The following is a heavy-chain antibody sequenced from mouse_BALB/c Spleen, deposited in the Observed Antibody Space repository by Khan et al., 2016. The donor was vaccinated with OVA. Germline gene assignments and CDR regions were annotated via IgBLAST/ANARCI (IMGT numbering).Heavy chain of an antibody. J-gene: IGHJ3*01. CDR2: INPSSGGT. CDR3: SRSGYGSFAY. V-gene: IGHV1S81*02. D-gene: IGHD2-2*01. Sequence: QVRLQQSGAELVKPGASVRLFCKASGYTFTSYYLYWVKQRPGQGLEWIGDINPSSGGTNFNEKFKSKATLTVDKSSSTAYIQLNSLTSEDSAVYYCSRSGYGSFAYWGQGTLVTVSA. CDR1: GYTFTSYY.